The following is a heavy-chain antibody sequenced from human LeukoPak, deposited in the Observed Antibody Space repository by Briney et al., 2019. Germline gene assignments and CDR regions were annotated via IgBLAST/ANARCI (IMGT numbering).Heavy chain of an antibody. Sequence: PGGSLRLSCAASGFTFSSYGMSWVRQAPGKGLEWVSVIYSGGSTYYADSVKGRFTISRDNSKNTLYLQMNSLRAEDTAVYYCASAPTLVYCGGDCYFFQHWGQGTLVTVSS. D-gene: IGHD2-21*02. V-gene: IGHV3-53*01. CDR3: ASAPTLVYCGGDCYFFQH. CDR2: IYSGGST. CDR1: GFTFSSYG. J-gene: IGHJ1*01.